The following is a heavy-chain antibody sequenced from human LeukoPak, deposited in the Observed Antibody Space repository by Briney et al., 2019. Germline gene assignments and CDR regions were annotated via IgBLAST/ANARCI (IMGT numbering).Heavy chain of an antibody. J-gene: IGHJ6*02. D-gene: IGHD5-12*01. V-gene: IGHV3-49*03. Sequence: GGSLRLSCTTSGFTFGDYGMSWFRQAPGKGLEWVGFIRSKAYGGTPEYAASVKARFTISREDSKSIAYLQMNSLTTEDTAVYYCSNSIVARYYYYGMDVWGQGTTVTVSS. CDR2: IRSKAYGGTP. CDR1: GFTFGDYG. CDR3: SNSIVARYYYYGMDV.